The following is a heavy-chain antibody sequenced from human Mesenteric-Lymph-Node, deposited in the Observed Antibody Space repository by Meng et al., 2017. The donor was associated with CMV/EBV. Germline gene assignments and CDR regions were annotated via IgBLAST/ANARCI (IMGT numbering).Heavy chain of an antibody. J-gene: IGHJ4*02. D-gene: IGHD1-26*01. V-gene: IGHV3-15*04. CDR1: GFSFANAW. CDR3: ATDWGVGPTTGSY. CDR2: IESKVSGGAA. Sequence: GESLKISCAASGFSFANAWMNWVRQAPGKELEWVGRIESKVSGGAAYYTAPVQGRFTISRDDSANTLYLQMNSLRTEDTAVYYCATDWGVGPTTGSYWGQGTLVTVSS.